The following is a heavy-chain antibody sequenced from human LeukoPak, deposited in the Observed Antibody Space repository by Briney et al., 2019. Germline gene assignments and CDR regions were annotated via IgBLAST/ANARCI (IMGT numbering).Heavy chain of an antibody. CDR1: GFTFSSYA. CDR2: ISGSGGST. Sequence: GVCLRLSCAASGFTFSSYAMSWVRQAPGKGLEWVPAISGSGGSTYYADSVKRRFTISRDNSKNTLYLQMNSLRAEDTAVYYCASLINIVVVIAILLAWFDPWGQGTLVTVSS. CDR3: ASLINIVVVIAILLAWFDP. J-gene: IGHJ5*02. V-gene: IGHV3-23*01. D-gene: IGHD2-21*01.